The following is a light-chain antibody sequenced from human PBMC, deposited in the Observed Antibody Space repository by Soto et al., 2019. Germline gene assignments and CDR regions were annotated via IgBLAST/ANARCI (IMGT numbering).Light chain of an antibody. J-gene: IGKJ5*01. CDR2: DAS. V-gene: IGKV1-5*01. Sequence: DIQMTQSPSSLSASVGDRVTITCQASQNINNYLNWYQQKPGRAPKLLIYDASSLESGVPSRFTGSGSGTQFTLTISSLQPDDFATYYCQQYSSYLWTFGQGTRLEIK. CDR1: QNINNY. CDR3: QQYSSYLWT.